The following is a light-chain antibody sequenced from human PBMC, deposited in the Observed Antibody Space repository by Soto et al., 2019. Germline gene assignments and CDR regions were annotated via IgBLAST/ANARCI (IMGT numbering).Light chain of an antibody. CDR2: GAS. J-gene: IGKJ1*01. Sequence: EIVLTQSPGTLSLSPGERATLSCRASQSFSSSYLAWYQQKPGQAPRLLIYGASSRATGIPDRFSGSGSGTDFTLTISRLEPEDFAVYYCQYYGSLTLWTFGQGTKVEIK. CDR1: QSFSSSY. CDR3: QYYGSLTLWT. V-gene: IGKV3-20*01.